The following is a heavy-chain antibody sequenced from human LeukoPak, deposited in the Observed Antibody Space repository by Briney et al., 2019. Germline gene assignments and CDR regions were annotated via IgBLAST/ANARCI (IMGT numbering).Heavy chain of an antibody. J-gene: IGHJ4*02. CDR2: IYYSGST. V-gene: IGHV4-39*01. D-gene: IGHD1-26*01. CDR1: GGSISSSSYY. Sequence: SETLSLTCTVSGGSISSSSYYWGWIRQPPGKGLEGIGSIYYSGSTSYNPSLKSRVTISVDTPKNQFSLKLSSVTAADTAVYYCARRRGGRGNCFDYWGQGTLVTVSS. CDR3: ARRRGGRGNCFDY.